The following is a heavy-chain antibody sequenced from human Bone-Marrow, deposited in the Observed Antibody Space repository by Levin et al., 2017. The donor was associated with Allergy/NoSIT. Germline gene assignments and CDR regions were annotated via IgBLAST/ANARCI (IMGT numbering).Heavy chain of an antibody. V-gene: IGHV3-48*01. D-gene: IGHD3-10*01. CDR3: ARGYYGSGSYVFDY. Sequence: GESLKISCAASGFIFSDYSMNWVCQAPGKGLEWVSYISSGSGTIYYADSVKGRFTISRDNAKNSLYLQMNSLRAEDTAVYYCARGYYGSGSYVFDYWGQGTLVTVSS. CDR2: ISSGSGTI. CDR1: GFIFSDYS. J-gene: IGHJ4*02.